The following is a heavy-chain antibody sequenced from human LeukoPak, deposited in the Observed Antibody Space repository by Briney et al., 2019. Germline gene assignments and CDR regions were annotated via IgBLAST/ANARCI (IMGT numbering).Heavy chain of an antibody. CDR3: ARVIAAAGYYYYMDV. D-gene: IGHD6-13*01. CDR1: GGSISSYY. J-gene: IGHJ6*03. Sequence: SETLSLTCTVSGGSISSYYWSWIRQPAGKGLEWIGRIYTSGSTNYNPSLKSRVTISVDTSKNQFSLKLSSVTAADTAVYYCARVIAAAGYYYYMDVWGKGTTVTVSS. CDR2: IYTSGST. V-gene: IGHV4-4*07.